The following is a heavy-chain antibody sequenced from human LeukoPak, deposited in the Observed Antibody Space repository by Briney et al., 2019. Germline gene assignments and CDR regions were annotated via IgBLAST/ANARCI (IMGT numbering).Heavy chain of an antibody. D-gene: IGHD6-19*01. CDR1: GFTFDDYA. Sequence: GGSLRLSCAASGFTFDDYAMHWVRQAPGKGLEWVSGISWNSGSIGYADSVKGRFTISRDNAKNSLYLQMNSLRAEDTALYYCAKAIAVANFYGMDVWGQGTTVTVSS. CDR2: ISWNSGSI. CDR3: AKAIAVANFYGMDV. J-gene: IGHJ6*02. V-gene: IGHV3-9*01.